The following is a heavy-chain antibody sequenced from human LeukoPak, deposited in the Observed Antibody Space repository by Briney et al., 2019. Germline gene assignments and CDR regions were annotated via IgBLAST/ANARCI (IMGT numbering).Heavy chain of an antibody. CDR2: IYYSGST. J-gene: IGHJ4*02. CDR1: GGSISSGDYY. V-gene: IGHV4-30-4*01. D-gene: IGHD2-2*01. CDR3: VRVRTGTSCYDY. Sequence: PSETLSLTCTVSGGSISSGDYYWSWIRQPPGKGLEWIGYIYYSGSTYYNPSLKSRVTISLATSNNQFSLELSSVTAADTAVYFCVRVRTGTSCYDYWGQGTLVTVSS.